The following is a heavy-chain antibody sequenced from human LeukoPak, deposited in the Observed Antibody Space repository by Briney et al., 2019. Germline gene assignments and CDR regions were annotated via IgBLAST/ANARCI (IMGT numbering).Heavy chain of an antibody. CDR3: ARDPGRGYYDSSGYYVQ. CDR2: IYYSGST. D-gene: IGHD3-22*01. CDR1: GGSISSGDYY. J-gene: IGHJ4*02. Sequence: SETLSLTCTVSGGSISSGDYYWTWIRQPPGKGLEWIGYIYYSGSTYYNPSLKSRVTISVDTSKNRFSLKLSSVTAADTAVYYCARDPGRGYYDSSGYYVQWGQGTLVTVSS. V-gene: IGHV4-30-4*08.